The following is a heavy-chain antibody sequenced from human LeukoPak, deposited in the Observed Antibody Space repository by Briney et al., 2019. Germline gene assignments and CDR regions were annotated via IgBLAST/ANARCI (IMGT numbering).Heavy chain of an antibody. V-gene: IGHV3-7*01. D-gene: IGHD3-3*01. J-gene: IGHJ6*03. Sequence: PGGSLRLSCAASGFTFSSYWMSWVRQAPGKGLEWVANIKQDGSEKYYVDSVKGRFTISRDNAKNSLYLQMNSLRAEDTAVYYCARDSGNAYYDFWSGSDTQNYYMDVWGKGTTVTVSS. CDR3: ARDSGNAYYDFWSGSDTQNYYMDV. CDR1: GFTFSSYW. CDR2: IKQDGSEK.